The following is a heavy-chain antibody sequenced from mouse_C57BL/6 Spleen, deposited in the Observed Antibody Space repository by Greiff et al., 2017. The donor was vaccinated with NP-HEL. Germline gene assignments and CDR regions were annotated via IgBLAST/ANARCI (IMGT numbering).Heavy chain of an antibody. Sequence: EVQVVDSGGGLVQPGGSLSLSCAASGFTFTDYYMSWVRQPPGKALEWLGFIRNKANGYTTEYSASVKGRFTISRDNSQSILYLQMNALRAEDSATYYCARYRSTTGFDYWGQGTTLTVSS. D-gene: IGHD1-1*01. CDR2: IRNKANGYTT. V-gene: IGHV7-3*01. CDR1: GFTFTDYY. CDR3: ARYRSTTGFDY. J-gene: IGHJ2*01.